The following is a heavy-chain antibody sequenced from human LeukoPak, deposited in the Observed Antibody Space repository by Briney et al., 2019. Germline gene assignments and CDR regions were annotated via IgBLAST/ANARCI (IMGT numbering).Heavy chain of an antibody. CDR2: IIPIIGIS. CDR1: GYTFTGYY. J-gene: IGHJ4*02. CDR3: ARGVDLHYFDY. Sequence: SVKVSCKASGYTFTGYYMHWVRQAPGQGLEWMGRIIPIIGISNYAQNFQGRVTITADKSTSTAYMELSSLRSEDTAAYYCARGVDLHYFDYWGQGTLVTVSS. D-gene: IGHD3-3*01. V-gene: IGHV1-69*04.